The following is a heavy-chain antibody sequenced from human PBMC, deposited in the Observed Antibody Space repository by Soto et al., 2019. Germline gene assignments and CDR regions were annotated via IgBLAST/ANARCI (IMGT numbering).Heavy chain of an antibody. Sequence: SVKVSCKASGCTFSSYAISWVRQAPGQVLEWMGGIIPIFGTANYAQKFQGRVTITADKSKSTAYMELSSLRSEDTAVYYCARDPGDYGKDVWGQGTTVNVSS. J-gene: IGHJ6*02. V-gene: IGHV1-69*06. CDR1: GCTFSSYA. CDR3: ARDPGDYGKDV. CDR2: IIPIFGTA. D-gene: IGHD3-10*01.